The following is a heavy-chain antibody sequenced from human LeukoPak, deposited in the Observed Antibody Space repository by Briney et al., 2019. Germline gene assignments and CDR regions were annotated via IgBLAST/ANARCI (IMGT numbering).Heavy chain of an antibody. Sequence: ASVKVSCKVSGYTLTELPMHWVRQAPGKGLEWMGGFDPEDGETIYAQKFQGRVTMTEDTSTDTAYMELSSLRSEDTAVYYCARASGGYSSSWYEGGYWGQGTLVTVSS. J-gene: IGHJ4*02. D-gene: IGHD6-13*01. V-gene: IGHV1-24*01. CDR3: ARASGGYSSSWYEGGY. CDR2: FDPEDGET. CDR1: GYTLTELP.